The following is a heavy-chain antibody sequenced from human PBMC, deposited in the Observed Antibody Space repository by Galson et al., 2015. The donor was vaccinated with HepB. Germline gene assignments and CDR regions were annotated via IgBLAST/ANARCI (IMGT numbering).Heavy chain of an antibody. D-gene: IGHD6-19*01. CDR1: GGSISSSSYY. CDR2: IYYSGST. J-gene: IGHJ4*02. V-gene: IGHV4-39*07. CDR3: ARDDGSPHSSGWDAFDY. Sequence: LSLTCTVSGGSISSSSYYWGWIRQPPGKGLEWIGSIYYSGSTYYNPSLKSRVTISVDTSKNQFSLKLSSVTAADTAVYYCARDDGSPHSSGWDAFDYWGQGTLVTVSS.